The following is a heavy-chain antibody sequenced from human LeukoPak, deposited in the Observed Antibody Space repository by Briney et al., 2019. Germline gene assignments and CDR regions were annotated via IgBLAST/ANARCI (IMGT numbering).Heavy chain of an antibody. D-gene: IGHD6-19*01. CDR1: GFTFSSYW. V-gene: IGHV3-7*01. CDR2: INQDGSGE. Sequence: PGRSLRLSCAASGFTFSSYWMSWVRQAPGKGLEWVANINQDGSGEYYVDSVKGRFTISRDNAKNSLSLQLNSLRAEDTAMYYCARKVGKYSGWYNYWGQGTLVTVSS. J-gene: IGHJ4*02. CDR3: ARKVGKYSGWYNY.